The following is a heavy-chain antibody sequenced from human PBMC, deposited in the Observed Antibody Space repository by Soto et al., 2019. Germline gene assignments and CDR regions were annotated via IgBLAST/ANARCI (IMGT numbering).Heavy chain of an antibody. CDR1: GGSISSYY. Sequence: XETLSLPFTVSGGSISSYYWSWIRQPPGKGLEWIGYIYYSGSTNYNPSLKSRVTISVDTSKNQFSLKLSSVTAADTAVYYCARGARITGTKSNWFDTWGQGTLVTVSS. D-gene: IGHD1-20*01. CDR2: IYYSGST. CDR3: ARGARITGTKSNWFDT. V-gene: IGHV4-59*01. J-gene: IGHJ5*02.